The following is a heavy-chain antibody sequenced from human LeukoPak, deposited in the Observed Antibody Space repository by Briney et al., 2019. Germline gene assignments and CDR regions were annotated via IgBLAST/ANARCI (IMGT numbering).Heavy chain of an antibody. CDR2: IWNDGSNK. D-gene: IGHD2-15*01. Sequence: GGSLRLSCAASGFTFDDYAMHWVRQAPGEGLEWVAVIWNDGSNKYYGDSVKGRFTISRDNSKNTLYLQMNSLRAEDTAVYYCAKDHGYCSGGSCYSRYYFDYWGQGTLVTVSS. J-gene: IGHJ4*02. CDR1: GFTFDDYA. V-gene: IGHV3-33*06. CDR3: AKDHGYCSGGSCYSRYYFDY.